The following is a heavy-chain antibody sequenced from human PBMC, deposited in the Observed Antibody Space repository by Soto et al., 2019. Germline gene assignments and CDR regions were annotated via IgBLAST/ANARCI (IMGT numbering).Heavy chain of an antibody. CDR3: ARDGGGYSYGLIDY. CDR2: IWYDGSNK. D-gene: IGHD5-18*01. Sequence: GGSLRLSCAASGFTFSSYGMHWVRQAPGKGLEWVAVIWYDGSNKYYADSVKGRFTISRDNSKNTLYLQMNSLRAEDTAVYYCARDGGGYSYGLIDYWGQGTLVTVSS. V-gene: IGHV3-33*01. J-gene: IGHJ4*02. CDR1: GFTFSSYG.